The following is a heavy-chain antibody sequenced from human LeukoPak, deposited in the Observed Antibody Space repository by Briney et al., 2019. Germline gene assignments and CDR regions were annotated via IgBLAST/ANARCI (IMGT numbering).Heavy chain of an antibody. CDR1: VYIFTSYG. D-gene: IGHD4-17*01. Sequence: ASVKVSCTSSVYIFTSYGINWVRQAPGQGLERMGWISAYNGNTNYAQKLQGKVTMTTDTSKSKAYMELRSLSSNDTAVYYCARDLYGDLPFDYWGQGTLVTVSS. V-gene: IGHV1-18*01. CDR3: ARDLYGDLPFDY. CDR2: ISAYNGNT. J-gene: IGHJ4*02.